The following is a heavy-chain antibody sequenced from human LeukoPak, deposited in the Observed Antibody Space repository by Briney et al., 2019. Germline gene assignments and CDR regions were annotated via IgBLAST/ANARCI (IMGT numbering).Heavy chain of an antibody. CDR2: IRSKDYGGTT. D-gene: IGHD1-26*01. V-gene: IGHV3-49*03. CDR1: GFNFGDYA. CDR3: TRSGSYWYFDY. J-gene: IGHJ4*02. Sequence: GGSLRLSCTASGFNFGDYAMSWFRQAPGKGLEWVAFIRSKDYGGTTEYAASVKGRFTISRDDSKSIAYLQMNSLKTEDTAVYYCTRSGSYWYFDYWGQGTLVTVSS.